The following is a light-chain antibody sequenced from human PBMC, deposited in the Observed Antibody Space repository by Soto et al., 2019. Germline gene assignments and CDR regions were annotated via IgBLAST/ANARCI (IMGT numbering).Light chain of an antibody. Sequence: EIVLTQSPGTLSLSPGERATLSCRASQSVSSNYLAWYQQKPGQAPRLLIYAASSRATGIPDRFSGSGSGTSFTLTISRLEPEDLAVYYWQQYGSSPFTFGPGTKVDIK. V-gene: IGKV3-20*01. CDR2: AAS. CDR1: QSVSSNY. CDR3: QQYGSSPFT. J-gene: IGKJ3*01.